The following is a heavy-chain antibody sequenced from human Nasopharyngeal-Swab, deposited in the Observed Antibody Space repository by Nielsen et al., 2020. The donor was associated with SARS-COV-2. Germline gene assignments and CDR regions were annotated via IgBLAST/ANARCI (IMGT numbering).Heavy chain of an antibody. CDR1: GYTFTSYD. Sequence: ASVNVSCKASGYTFTSYDINWVRQATGQGLEWMGWMNPNSGNTGYAQKFQGRVTMTRNTSISTAYMELSSLRSEDTAVYYCAAQPLVVAATGGFDPWGQGTLVTVSS. D-gene: IGHD2-15*01. CDR2: MNPNSGNT. CDR3: AAQPLVVAATGGFDP. J-gene: IGHJ5*02. V-gene: IGHV1-8*01.